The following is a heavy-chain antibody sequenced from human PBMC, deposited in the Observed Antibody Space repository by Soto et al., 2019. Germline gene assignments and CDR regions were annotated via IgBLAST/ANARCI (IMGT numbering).Heavy chain of an antibody. CDR3: AKGAGDRLSIGMDV. J-gene: IGHJ6*02. CDR1: GFSISDYG. V-gene: IGHV3-30*18. Sequence: QVQLVESGGGVVQPGWSLRLSCAASGFSISDYGMEWVRQAPGKGLEWVALISYDGNNTYYADSVKGRFTISRDNSKDSLFLQMTGLRAEDTAVYYWAKGAGDRLSIGMDVWGQGTTVTVSS. CDR2: ISYDGNNT. D-gene: IGHD1-26*01.